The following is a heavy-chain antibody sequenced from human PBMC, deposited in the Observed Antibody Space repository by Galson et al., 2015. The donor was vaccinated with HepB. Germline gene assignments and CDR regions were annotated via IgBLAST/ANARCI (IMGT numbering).Heavy chain of an antibody. Sequence: SLRLSCAASGFTFSSYSMNWVRQAPGKGLEWVANIKQDGSEKYYVDSVKGRFTISRDNAKNSLYLQMNSLRAEDTAVYYCARFGIAVAGTTFVPGDWGQGTLVTVSS. CDR3: ARFGIAVAGTTFVPGD. CDR1: GFTFSSYS. J-gene: IGHJ4*02. D-gene: IGHD6-19*01. CDR2: IKQDGSEK. V-gene: IGHV3-7*03.